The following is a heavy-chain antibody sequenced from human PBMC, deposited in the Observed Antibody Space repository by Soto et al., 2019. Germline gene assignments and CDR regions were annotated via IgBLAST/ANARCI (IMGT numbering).Heavy chain of an antibody. Sequence: VHLVESGGGLMQPGGSLRLSCAASGFSVNSNFMNWVRKAPGKGLEWVSFTPRTGATLYADSVKGRLLVPRDDANNAVYLRLNSLTVDDTAVYYCRAWLLTESFDVWGPGTVVTVSA. CDR1: GFSVNSNF. D-gene: IGHD3-22*01. V-gene: IGHV3-53*01. CDR2: TPRTGAT. CDR3: RAWLLTESFDV. J-gene: IGHJ3*01.